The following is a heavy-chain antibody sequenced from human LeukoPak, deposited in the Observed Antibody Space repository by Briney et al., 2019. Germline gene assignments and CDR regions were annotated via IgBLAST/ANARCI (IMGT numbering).Heavy chain of an antibody. V-gene: IGHV4-59*01. J-gene: IGHJ1*01. CDR2: IYYSGST. Sequence: SETLSLTCTVSGGSISSYYWSWIRQPPGKGLEWIGYIYYSGSTNYNPSLKSRVTISVDTPKNQFSLKLSSVTAADTAVYYCARDRRTWGSSGLSEYFQHWGQGTLVTVSS. D-gene: IGHD6-6*01. CDR1: GGSISSYY. CDR3: ARDRRTWGSSGLSEYFQH.